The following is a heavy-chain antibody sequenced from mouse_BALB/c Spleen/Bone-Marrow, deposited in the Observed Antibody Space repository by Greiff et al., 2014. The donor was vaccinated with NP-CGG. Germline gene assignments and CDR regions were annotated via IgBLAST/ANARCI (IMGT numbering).Heavy chain of an antibody. CDR2: IYPGDGDT. CDR3: ARFSTVYYFDY. Sequence: QVQLQQPGPELVKPGASVKISCKASCYAFSSSWMNWVKQRPGQGLEWIGRIYPGDGDTNYNGKFKGKATLTADKSSSTAYMQLSSLTSVDSAVYFCARFSTVYYFDYWGQGTTLTVSS. D-gene: IGHD4-1*02. CDR1: CYAFSSSW. J-gene: IGHJ2*01. V-gene: IGHV1-82*01.